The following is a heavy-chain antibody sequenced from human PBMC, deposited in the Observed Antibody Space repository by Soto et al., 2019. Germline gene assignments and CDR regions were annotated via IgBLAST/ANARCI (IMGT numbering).Heavy chain of an antibody. CDR3: AKLYDFWSGQTLNNFDY. J-gene: IGHJ4*02. CDR2: IASDGGAS. D-gene: IGHD3-3*01. CDR1: GFTISSYA. V-gene: IGHV3-30*04. Sequence: GGSLRLSCSASGFTISSYAMHWVRQAPGEGLEWVAVIASDGGASYYLDSVRGRFTASRDNSRNMTYLQMNSLRAEDTAVYYCAKLYDFWSGQTLNNFDYWGQGTLVTVSS.